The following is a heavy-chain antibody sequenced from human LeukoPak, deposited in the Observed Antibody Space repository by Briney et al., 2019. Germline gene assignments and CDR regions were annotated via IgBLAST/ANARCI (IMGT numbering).Heavy chain of an antibody. Sequence: ASVKVSCKASGYTFTGYYMHWVRQAPGQGLEWMGSINPNSGGTNYAQKFQGRVAMTRDTSISTAYMELSRLRSDDTAVYYCARVPSWGVLMVYAGLYWGQGTLVTVSS. J-gene: IGHJ4*02. D-gene: IGHD2-8*01. CDR3: ARVPSWGVLMVYAGLY. CDR2: INPNSGGT. CDR1: GYTFTGYY. V-gene: IGHV1-2*02.